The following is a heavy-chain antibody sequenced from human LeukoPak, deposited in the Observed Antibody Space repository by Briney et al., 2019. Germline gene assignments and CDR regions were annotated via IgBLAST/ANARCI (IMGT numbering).Heavy chain of an antibody. CDR2: IYSGGST. CDR1: GFTFSSYS. Sequence: GGSLRLSCAASGFTFSSYSMNWVRQAPGKGLEWVSVIYSGGSTYYADSVKGRFTISRDNSKNTLYLQMNSLRAEDTAVYYCAVTVTSFFDYWGQGTLVTVSS. D-gene: IGHD4-17*01. CDR3: AVTVTSFFDY. V-gene: IGHV3-53*01. J-gene: IGHJ4*02.